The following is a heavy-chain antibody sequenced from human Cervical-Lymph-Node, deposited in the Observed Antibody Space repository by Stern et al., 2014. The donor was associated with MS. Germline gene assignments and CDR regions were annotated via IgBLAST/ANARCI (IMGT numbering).Heavy chain of an antibody. CDR2: ITPQGGGT. CDR3: AKGLYYDSSGFVF. Sequence: QVQLVQSGAEVKRPGDSVKVSCKTSGYTFTGYYIHWVRQAPGQGLEWMGRITPQGGGTNYEQKFQDRVTMTRDTSISTAYMELSSLKSDDTAIYYCAKGLYYDSSGFVFWGQGTLVTVSS. CDR1: GYTFTGYY. J-gene: IGHJ4*02. D-gene: IGHD3-22*01. V-gene: IGHV1-2*06.